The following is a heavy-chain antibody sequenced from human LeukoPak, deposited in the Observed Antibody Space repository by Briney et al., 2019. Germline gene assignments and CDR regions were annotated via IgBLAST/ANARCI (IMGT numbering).Heavy chain of an antibody. CDR3: AREDSESPLSGGSCYCYNY. D-gene: IGHD2-15*01. CDR1: GGSFSGYY. V-gene: IGHV4-34*01. CDR2: INHSGST. Sequence: SETLSLTCAVYGGSFSGYYWSWIRQPPGKGLEWIGEINHSGSTNYNPSLKSRVTISVDTSKNQFSLKLSSVTAADTAVYYCAREDSESPLSGGSCYCYNYWGQGILVTVSS. J-gene: IGHJ4*02.